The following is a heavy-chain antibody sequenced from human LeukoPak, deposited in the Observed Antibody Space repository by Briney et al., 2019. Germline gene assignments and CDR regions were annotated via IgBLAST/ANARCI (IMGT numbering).Heavy chain of an antibody. D-gene: IGHD1-26*01. CDR3: ASLGVGATFGWFDP. CDR1: GGSFSGYY. J-gene: IGHJ5*02. Sequence: PSETLSLTCAVYGGSFSGYYWSWIRQPPGKGLEWIGEINHSGSTNYNPSLKSRVTISVDTSKNQFSLKLSSVTAADTAVYYCASLGVGATFGWFDPWGQGTLVTVSS. CDR2: INHSGST. V-gene: IGHV4-34*01.